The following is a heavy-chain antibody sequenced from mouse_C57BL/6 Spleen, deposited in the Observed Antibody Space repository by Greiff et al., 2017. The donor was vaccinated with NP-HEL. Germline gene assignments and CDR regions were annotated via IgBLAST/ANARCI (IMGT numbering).Heavy chain of an antibody. CDR2: IYPGSGST. D-gene: IGHD4-1*02. V-gene: IGHV1-55*01. CDR3: ASPTGRDYAMDY. J-gene: IGHJ4*01. CDR1: GYTFTSYW. Sequence: VQRVESGAELVKPGASVKMSCKASGYTFTSYWITWVKQRPGQGLEWIGDIYPGSGSTNYNEKFKSKATLTVDTSSSTAYMQLSSLTSEDSAVDYCASPTGRDYAMDYWGQGTSVTVSS.